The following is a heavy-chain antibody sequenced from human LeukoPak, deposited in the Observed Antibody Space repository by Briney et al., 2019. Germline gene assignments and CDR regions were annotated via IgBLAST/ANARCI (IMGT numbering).Heavy chain of an antibody. CDR3: ARDPGGNQNGFDI. J-gene: IGHJ3*02. V-gene: IGHV3-66*01. CDR2: IHSGGTT. CDR1: GFIVSRSY. Sequence: GGSLRLSCAASGFIVSRSYMSWVRQAPGKGLEWVSVIHSGGTTYDADSVKGRFIISRDNSKNTLYLQMNSLRSDDTAVYYCARDPGGNQNGFDIWGLGTMVTVSS. D-gene: IGHD3-16*01.